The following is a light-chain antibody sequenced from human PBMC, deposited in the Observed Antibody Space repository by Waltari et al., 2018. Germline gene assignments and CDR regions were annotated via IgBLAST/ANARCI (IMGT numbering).Light chain of an antibody. CDR1: TSDVGGYNY. J-gene: IGLJ3*02. Sequence: SALTQHASVSGSPGQSNTISCTGTTSDVGGYNYVSWYQQHPGKAPKVIIYDVTNRPSGVSNRFSGSKSANTASLTISGLQAEDEADYYCCSYTTISTWVFGGGTKVTVL. CDR2: DVT. V-gene: IGLV2-14*03. CDR3: CSYTTISTWV.